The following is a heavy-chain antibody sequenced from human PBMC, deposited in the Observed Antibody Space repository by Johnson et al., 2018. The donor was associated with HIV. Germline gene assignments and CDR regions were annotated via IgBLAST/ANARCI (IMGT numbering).Heavy chain of an antibody. CDR2: IKQYGSEK. CDR3: TGGWYNLSAFDI. V-gene: IGHV3-7*01. D-gene: IGHD6-19*01. J-gene: IGHJ3*02. Sequence: MQLVESGGGLVQPGGSLRLSCAASGFTFSRYWMSWVRQAPGKGLEWVANIKQYGSEKYYVDSVKGRFTISRDNAKNSLYLQMNSLRAEDTAVYYCTGGWYNLSAFDIWGQGTMVTVSS. CDR1: GFTFSRYW.